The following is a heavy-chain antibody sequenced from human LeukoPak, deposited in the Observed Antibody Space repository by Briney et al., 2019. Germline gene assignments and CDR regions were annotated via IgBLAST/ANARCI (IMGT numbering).Heavy chain of an antibody. CDR1: GGTFSSYA. Sequence: SVKVSCKASGGTFSSYAISWVRQAPGQGLEWMGRIIPIFGTANYAQKFQGRVTITTDESTSTAYMEPSSLRSEDTAVYYCAESSGGEYYFDYWGQGTLVTVSS. D-gene: IGHD1-14*01. J-gene: IGHJ4*02. V-gene: IGHV1-69*05. CDR3: AESSGGEYYFDY. CDR2: IIPIFGTA.